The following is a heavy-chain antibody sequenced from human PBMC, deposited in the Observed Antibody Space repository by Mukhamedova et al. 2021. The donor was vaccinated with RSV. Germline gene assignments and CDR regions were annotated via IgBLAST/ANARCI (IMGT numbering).Heavy chain of an antibody. CDR2: IKSKTDGGTI. CDR3: TTGSPNCSSTSCPFDY. J-gene: IGHJ4*02. V-gene: IGHV3-15*01. Sequence: APGKGLEWVGRIKSKTDGGTIDYAAPVKGRFTISRDDSKNTLYLQMNSLKTEDTAVYYCTTGSPNCSSTSCPFDYWGQGTLVTVS. D-gene: IGHD2-2*01.